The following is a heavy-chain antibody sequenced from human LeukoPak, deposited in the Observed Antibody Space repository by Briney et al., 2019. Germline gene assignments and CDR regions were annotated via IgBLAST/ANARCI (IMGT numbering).Heavy chain of an antibody. CDR1: GYTFTSYA. V-gene: IGHV1-3*01. CDR2: INAGNGNT. J-gene: IGHJ6*02. D-gene: IGHD4-11*01. Sequence: ASVKVSCKASGYTFTSYAMHWVRQAPGHRLEWMGWINAGNGNTKYSQKFQCRVTITRDTSASTAYMELSSLRSEDTAVYYCASYKTTLIQNCYYYGMDVWGQGTTVTVSS. CDR3: ASYKTTLIQNCYYYGMDV.